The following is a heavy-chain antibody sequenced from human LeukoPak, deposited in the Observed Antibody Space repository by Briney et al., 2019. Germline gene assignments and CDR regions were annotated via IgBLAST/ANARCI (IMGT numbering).Heavy chain of an antibody. J-gene: IGHJ5*02. CDR1: GGTFSSYA. CDR2: IIPIFGIA. V-gene: IGHV1-69*04. Sequence: ASVKVSCKASGGTFSSYAISWVRQAPGQGLEWMGRIIPIFGIANYAQKFQGRVTITADKSTSTAYMELSSLRSEDTAVYYCARDQAYYYDSRGYYDRIPVRTETEGWFDPWGQGTLVTVSS. CDR3: ARDQAYYYDSRGYYDRIPVRTETEGWFDP. D-gene: IGHD3-22*01.